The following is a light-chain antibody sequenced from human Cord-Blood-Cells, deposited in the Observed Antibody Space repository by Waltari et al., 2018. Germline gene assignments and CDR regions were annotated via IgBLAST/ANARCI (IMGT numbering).Light chain of an antibody. CDR1: QSVSSN. CDR2: GAS. Sequence: EIVMTQSPATMSVSPGERDNISCRASQSVSSNLAWYQQKPGQAPRLLIYGASTRATGIPARFSGSGSGTEFTLTISSLQSEDFAVYYCQQYNNWPPFTFGPGTKVDIK. CDR3: QQYNNWPPFT. J-gene: IGKJ3*01. V-gene: IGKV3-15*01.